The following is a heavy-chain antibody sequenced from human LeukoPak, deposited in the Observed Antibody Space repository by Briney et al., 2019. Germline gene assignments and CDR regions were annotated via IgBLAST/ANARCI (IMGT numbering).Heavy chain of an antibody. J-gene: IGHJ4*02. D-gene: IGHD4/OR15-4a*01. CDR1: GFTFSSYG. Sequence: GGSLRLSCAASGFTFSSYGMHWVRQAPGKGLEWVAVIWYDGSNKYYADSVKGRFTISRDNSKNTLYLQMNSLRAEDTAVYYCARDASGANLPFDYWGQGTQVTVSS. CDR2: IWYDGSNK. V-gene: IGHV3-33*01. CDR3: ARDASGANLPFDY.